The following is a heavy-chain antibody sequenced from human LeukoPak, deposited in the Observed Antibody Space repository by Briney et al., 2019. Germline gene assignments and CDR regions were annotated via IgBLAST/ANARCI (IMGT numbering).Heavy chain of an antibody. V-gene: IGHV4-59*01. CDR2: ISYSGST. J-gene: IGHJ4*02. Sequence: SETLSLTCTVSGGSISNYYWSWIRQPPGKGLEWIGYISYSGSTKYNPSLKSRVTTSVGSSKNQFSLKLSSVTAADTAVYYCARYSYGYYLDYWGQGTLVTVSS. CDR3: ARYSYGYYLDY. D-gene: IGHD5-18*01. CDR1: GGSISNYY.